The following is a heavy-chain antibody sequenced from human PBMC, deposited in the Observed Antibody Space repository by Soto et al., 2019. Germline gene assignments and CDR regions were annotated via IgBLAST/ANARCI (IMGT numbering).Heavy chain of an antibody. V-gene: IGHV1-8*01. Sequence: QVQLVQSGAEVKKPGASVKVSCKASGYTFTSYDINWVRQATGQGLEWMGWMNPNSGNTGYAQKCQGRVTMTRNTSISTAYMERRSLRSEDTAVYYCARAGDSGYDYGEGGTYGMDVWGQGTTVTVSS. D-gene: IGHD5-12*01. J-gene: IGHJ6*02. CDR1: GYTFTSYD. CDR3: ARAGDSGYDYGEGGTYGMDV. CDR2: MNPNSGNT.